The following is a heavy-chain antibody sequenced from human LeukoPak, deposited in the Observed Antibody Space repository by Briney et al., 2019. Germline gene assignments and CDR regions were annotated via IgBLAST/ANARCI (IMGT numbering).Heavy chain of an antibody. D-gene: IGHD1-26*01. CDR2: ISGSSRIYT. CDR3: AKGGKWDVTPFDY. V-gene: IGHV3-21*05. CDR1: GFTFSSYA. Sequence: GGSLRLSCAASGFTFSSYAMSWVGRAPGRGLDWVSYISGSSRIYTNYADSVKGRFTISRDNAKNSLYLQMNSLRAEDTAVYYCAKGGKWDVTPFDYWGQGTLVTVSS. J-gene: IGHJ4*02.